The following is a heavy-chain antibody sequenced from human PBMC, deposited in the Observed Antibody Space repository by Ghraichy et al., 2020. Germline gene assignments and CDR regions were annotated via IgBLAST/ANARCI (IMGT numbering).Heavy chain of an antibody. CDR1: GYTFFTYD. CDR3: ATSRGGARPDTMDV. CDR2: LSVNNGHT. J-gene: IGHJ6*02. V-gene: IGHV1-18*01. D-gene: IGHD1-26*01. Sequence: ASVKVSCRGFGYTFFTYDISWVRQAPGQGLEWMGWLSVNNGHTDYTQKPQGRVTMTADKSRSTAYMELRSLRSDDTVVYYCATSRGGARPDTMDVWGQGTRVTVSS.